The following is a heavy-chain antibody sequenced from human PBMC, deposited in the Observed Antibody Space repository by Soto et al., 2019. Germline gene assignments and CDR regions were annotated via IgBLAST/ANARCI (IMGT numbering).Heavy chain of an antibody. CDR2: INAANGNT. J-gene: IGHJ4*02. CDR1: GYIFWSYP. CDR3: ARDLGGTALMGFDY. D-gene: IGHD2-8*01. V-gene: IGHV1-3*01. Sequence: ASVKVSCKASGYIFWSYPMHWVRQAPGQRLEWMGWINAANGNTKYSQNFQGRVTITTDTSASTVYMELSSLRSADMGVYYCARDLGGTALMGFDYWGQGTQVTVSS.